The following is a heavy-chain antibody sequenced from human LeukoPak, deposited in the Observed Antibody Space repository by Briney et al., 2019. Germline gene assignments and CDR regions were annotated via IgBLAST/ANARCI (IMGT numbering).Heavy chain of an antibody. CDR2: ISGGGDTT. J-gene: IGHJ4*02. CDR1: GFTFSNFG. Sequence: GGSLRLSCAASGFTFSNFGMSWVRQAPGRGLEWVSGISGGGDTTYYAESVKGRFIISRDNSKNTLFLQMNSLSAEDTAVYYCAKTNGYYDYWGQGTLVAVSS. CDR3: AKTNGYYDY. D-gene: IGHD3-22*01. V-gene: IGHV3-23*01.